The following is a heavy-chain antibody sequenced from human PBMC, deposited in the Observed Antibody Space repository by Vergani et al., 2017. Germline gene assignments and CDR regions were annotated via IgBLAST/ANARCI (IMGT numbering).Heavy chain of an antibody. D-gene: IGHD6-19*01. CDR2: IYYSGST. J-gene: IGHJ5*02. Sequence: QLQLQESGPGVVKPSATLTLTCSVSGASIRSSNYYWGWIRQPPGKGLEWIASIYYSGSTYYNPSLKSRVTISVDTSKNQFSLKLSSVTAADTAVYFCARHSXVEWLVKLGWIDPWGQGILVTVSS. V-gene: IGHV4-39*01. CDR3: ARHSXVEWLVKLGWIDP. CDR1: GASIRSSNYY.